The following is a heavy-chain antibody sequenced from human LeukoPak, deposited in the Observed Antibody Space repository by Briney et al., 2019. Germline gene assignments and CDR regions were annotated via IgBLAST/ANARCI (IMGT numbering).Heavy chain of an antibody. Sequence: GGSLRLSCAASGFTFSSYWMSWVRQAPGKGLEWVANIKQDGGETFYVDSVKGRFTISRDNAKNSLYLQMNSLRAEDTAVYYCARAQSRRVGHFDLWGRGTLVTVSS. D-gene: IGHD3-10*01. V-gene: IGHV3-7*01. J-gene: IGHJ2*01. CDR3: ARAQSRRVGHFDL. CDR2: IKQDGGET. CDR1: GFTFSSYW.